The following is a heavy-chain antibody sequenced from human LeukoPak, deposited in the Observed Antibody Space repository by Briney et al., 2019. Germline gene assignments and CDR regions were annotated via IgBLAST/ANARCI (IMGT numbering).Heavy chain of an antibody. CDR3: AKGSESGYSYGYSYYYYMDV. CDR1: GFTFSSYA. CDR2: ISGSGGST. V-gene: IGHV3-23*01. Sequence: PGGSLRLSCAASGFTFSSYAMSWVRQAPGKGLEWVSDISGSGGSTYYADSVKGRFTISRDNSKNTLYLQMNSLRAEDTAVYYCAKGSESGYSYGYSYYYYMDVWGKGTTVTVSS. D-gene: IGHD5-18*01. J-gene: IGHJ6*03.